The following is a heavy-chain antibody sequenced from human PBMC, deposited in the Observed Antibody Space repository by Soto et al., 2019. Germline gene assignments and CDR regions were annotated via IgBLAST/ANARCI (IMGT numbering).Heavy chain of an antibody. J-gene: IGHJ3*02. Sequence: QVQLVESGGGVVQSGRSLRLSCTASGFTFSTYGMHWVRQAPGKGLEWVALISSDGSSKFYADSVKGRFTISRDNSKNTLYLQMNSLRAEDTAVYYCAKVGYCSARSCYSGDAFDIWGQGTMVTVSS. CDR3: AKVGYCSARSCYSGDAFDI. CDR2: ISSDGSSK. V-gene: IGHV3-30*18. CDR1: GFTFSTYG. D-gene: IGHD2-15*01.